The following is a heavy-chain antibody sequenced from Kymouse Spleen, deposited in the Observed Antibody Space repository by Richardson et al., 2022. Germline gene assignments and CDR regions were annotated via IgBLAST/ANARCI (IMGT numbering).Heavy chain of an antibody. CDR1: GFTFSSYG. Sequence: QVQLVESGGGVVQPGRSLRLSCAASGFTFSSYGMHWVRQAPGKGLEWVAVISYDGSNKYYADSVKGRFTISRDNSKNTLYLQMNSLRAEDTAVYYCAKKGHSSSDAFDIWGQGTMVTVSS. J-gene: IGHJ3*02. V-gene: IGHV3-30*18. CDR3: AKKGHSSSDAFDI. D-gene: IGHD6-6*01. CDR2: ISYDGSNK.